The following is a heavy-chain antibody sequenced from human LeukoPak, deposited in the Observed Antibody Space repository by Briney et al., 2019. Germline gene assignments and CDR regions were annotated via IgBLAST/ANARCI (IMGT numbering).Heavy chain of an antibody. V-gene: IGHV3-7*01. CDR2: IREDGSEK. D-gene: IGHD3-22*01. CDR1: GFTFSKYW. J-gene: IGHJ4*02. CDR3: ASSRYDSSGYYGIIGY. Sequence: GGSLRLSCEVSGFTFSKYWMSWVRQAPGKGLEWVANIREDGSEKDYVDSVKGRFSISRDNAKNSLYLQMNSLRAEDTALYYCASSRYDSSGYYGIIGYWGQGTLVTVSS.